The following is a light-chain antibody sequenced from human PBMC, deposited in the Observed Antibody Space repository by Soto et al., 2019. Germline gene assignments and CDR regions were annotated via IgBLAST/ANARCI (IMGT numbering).Light chain of an antibody. CDR3: QQYGSSRT. CDR2: GAS. CDR1: KSVSSSY. J-gene: IGKJ1*01. Sequence: EIVLTQSPGTLSLSPGERATLFCRASKSVSSSYLAWYQQKPCQAPRLLIYGASSRATGIPDRFSGSGSGTDFTLTISRLEPEDFAVYYCQQYGSSRTFGQGTKVEIK. V-gene: IGKV3-20*01.